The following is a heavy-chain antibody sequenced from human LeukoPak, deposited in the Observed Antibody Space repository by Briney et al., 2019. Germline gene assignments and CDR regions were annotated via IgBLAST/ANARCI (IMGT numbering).Heavy chain of an antibody. D-gene: IGHD3-16*01. J-gene: IGHJ6*02. CDR3: ARGGGLDV. Sequence: PGGSLRLSCAASEFTFSRYWMSWVRQAPGKGLEWVASINHNGNVNYYVDSVKGRFTISRDNAKNSLYLQMSNLRAEDTAVYFCARGGGLDVWGQGATVTVSS. CDR1: EFTFSRYW. V-gene: IGHV3-7*03. CDR2: INHNGNVN.